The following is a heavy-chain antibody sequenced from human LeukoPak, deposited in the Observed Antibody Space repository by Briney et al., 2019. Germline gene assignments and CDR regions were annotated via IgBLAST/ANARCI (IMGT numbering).Heavy chain of an antibody. CDR1: GFTFSSYA. V-gene: IGHV3-23*01. Sequence: GGSLRLSCAASGFTFSSYAMSWVRQAPGKGLEWVSAISGSGGSTYYADSVKGRFTISRDNSKNTLYLQMNSLRAEDTAVYYCAKDSPRIAAAGSHFDYWGQETLVTVSS. CDR3: AKDSPRIAAAGSHFDY. D-gene: IGHD6-13*01. CDR2: ISGSGGST. J-gene: IGHJ4*02.